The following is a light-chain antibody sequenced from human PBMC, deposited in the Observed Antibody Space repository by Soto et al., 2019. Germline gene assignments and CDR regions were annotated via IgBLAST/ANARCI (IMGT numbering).Light chain of an antibody. Sequence: DIQMTQSPSSLSTSVGDRVTITCRASRSISSYLNWYQQKPGKAPKLLIYGASSLQSGVPSRFSGSGTSTDYTLTMSSLQPEDFTTCYSQQSYSTPWTF. CDR3: QQSYSTPWT. V-gene: IGKV1-39*01. J-gene: IGKJ1*01. CDR1: RSISSY. CDR2: GAS.